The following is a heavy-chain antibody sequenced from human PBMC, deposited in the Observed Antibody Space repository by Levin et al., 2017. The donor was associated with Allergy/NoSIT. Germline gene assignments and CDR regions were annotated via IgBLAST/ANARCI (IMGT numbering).Heavy chain of an antibody. CDR2: VNNDGSST. J-gene: IGHJ4*02. CDR1: GFTFSSYW. Sequence: GGSLRLSCAASGFTFSSYWMHWVRQAPGKGLVWVSRVNNDGSSTSYADSVKGRFTISRDNAKNTLYLQMDSLRAEDTAVYYCARDAYNWNRIDYWGQGTLVTVSS. D-gene: IGHD1/OR15-1a*01. CDR3: ARDAYNWNRIDY. V-gene: IGHV3-74*01.